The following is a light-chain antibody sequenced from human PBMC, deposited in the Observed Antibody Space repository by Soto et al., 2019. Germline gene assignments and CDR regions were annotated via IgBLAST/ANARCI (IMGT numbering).Light chain of an antibody. CDR1: TGAVTSTFY. Sequence: QTVVTQEPSLSVSPGGTVTLTCASSTGAVTSTFYPNWFRQKHGQAPRSLIYSTSNRHPWTPARFSGSLVGGRAALTLSSVQLEDEADYYCLLYYGGVRLFGGGTKLTVL. CDR2: STS. CDR3: LLYYGGVRL. J-gene: IGLJ2*01. V-gene: IGLV7-43*01.